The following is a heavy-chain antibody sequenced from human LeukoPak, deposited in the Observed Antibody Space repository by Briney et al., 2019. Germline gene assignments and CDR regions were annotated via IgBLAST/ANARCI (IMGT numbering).Heavy chain of an antibody. CDR1: GFTFSSYA. CDR3: ASEKRDYDSSGYPNWFDP. V-gene: IGHV3-23*01. Sequence: GGSLRLSCAASGFTFSSYAMSWVRQAPGKGLEWVSAISGSGGSTYYADSVKGRFTISRDNSKNTLYLQMNSLSAEDTAVYYCASEKRDYDSSGYPNWFDPWGQGTLVTVSS. J-gene: IGHJ5*02. D-gene: IGHD3-22*01. CDR2: ISGSGGST.